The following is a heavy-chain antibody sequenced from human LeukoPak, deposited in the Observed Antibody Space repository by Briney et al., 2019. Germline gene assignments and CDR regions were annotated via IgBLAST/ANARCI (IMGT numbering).Heavy chain of an antibody. D-gene: IGHD3-3*01. CDR1: GFTFSVYY. J-gene: IGHJ4*02. Sequence: GGSLRLSCAASGFTFSVYYMNWIRQAPGKGLEWVSYISSNGNTIYEADSVKGRFTISRDNAKNSLYLQMNSLRAEDTAVYYCARASGYYDYWGQGTLVTVSS. CDR3: ARASGYYDY. V-gene: IGHV3-11*04. CDR2: ISSNGNTI.